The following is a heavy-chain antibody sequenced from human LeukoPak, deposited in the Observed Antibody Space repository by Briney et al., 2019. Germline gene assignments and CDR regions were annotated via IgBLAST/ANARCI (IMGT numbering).Heavy chain of an antibody. CDR1: GYTLTELS. V-gene: IGHV1-24*01. Sequence: GASVKVSCKVSGYTLTELSMHWVRQAPGKGLEWMGGFDPEDGETIYAQKFQGRVIMTRDTSTSTVYMELSSLRSEDTAVYFCARDPSNCSSSSCVKVYYMDVWGKGTTVTVSS. CDR2: FDPEDGET. J-gene: IGHJ6*03. D-gene: IGHD2-2*01. CDR3: ARDPSNCSSSSCVKVYYMDV.